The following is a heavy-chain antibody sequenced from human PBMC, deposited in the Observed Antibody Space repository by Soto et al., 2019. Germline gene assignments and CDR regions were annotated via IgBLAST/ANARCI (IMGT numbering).Heavy chain of an antibody. CDR2: IFSSGTT. J-gene: IGHJ4*02. D-gene: IGHD6-25*01. Sequence: QVQLQESGPGLMKASETLSLTCSVSSGSISPYYWSCIRQPAGKGLEWIGRIFSSGTTLYNPSLKSRVTMSVDTSKNQFSLKLSSVTAADTAVYYCAGGAAADYFDYWGQGTLVTVSS. CDR1: SGSISPYY. CDR3: AGGAAADYFDY. V-gene: IGHV4-4*07.